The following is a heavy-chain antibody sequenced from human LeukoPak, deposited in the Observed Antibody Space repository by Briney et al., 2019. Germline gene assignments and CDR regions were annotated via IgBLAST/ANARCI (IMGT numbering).Heavy chain of an antibody. D-gene: IGHD3-9*01. Sequence: ASVKVSCKASGYTFTSYGISWVRQAPGQGLEWMGWISAYNGNTNYAQKLQGRVTMTTDTSTSTAYMALRSLRSDDTAVYYCAREGNYYDILTGFFDYWGQGTLVTVSS. CDR2: ISAYNGNT. J-gene: IGHJ4*02. CDR1: GYTFTSYG. V-gene: IGHV1-18*01. CDR3: AREGNYYDILTGFFDY.